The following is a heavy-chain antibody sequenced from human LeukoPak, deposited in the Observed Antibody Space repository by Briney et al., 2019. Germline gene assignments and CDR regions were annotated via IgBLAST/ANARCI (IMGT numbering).Heavy chain of an antibody. V-gene: IGHV3-7*01. J-gene: IGHJ4*02. CDR2: SKQDGSEK. CDR3: ARSGSYTLYYFDY. Sequence: QPGGSLRLSCAASGFTFGAHWMSWVRQTPGKGLEWVATSKQDGSEKYYVDSVKGRFTISRDNAKNSLYLQMNGLRAEDTAVYYCARSGSYTLYYFDYWGQGTLFTVSS. D-gene: IGHD3-10*01. CDR1: GFTFGAHW.